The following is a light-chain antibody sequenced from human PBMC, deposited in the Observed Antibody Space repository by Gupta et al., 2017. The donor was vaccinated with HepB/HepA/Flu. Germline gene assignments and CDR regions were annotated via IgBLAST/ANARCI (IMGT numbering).Light chain of an antibody. Sequence: DEVLNPSPLSLPVALGQSTTFSCTSLQSLVDINGKTDLDWFHQRPGQSPWRLISQVSERDSGVPYRFGGSGSGTDFTLKISRVEAEDFGIYYCIQHSHCPNTFGPGTRLEI. V-gene: IGKV2-30*01. CDR3: IQHSHCPNT. CDR1: QSLVDINGKTD. J-gene: IGKJ2*01. CDR2: QVS.